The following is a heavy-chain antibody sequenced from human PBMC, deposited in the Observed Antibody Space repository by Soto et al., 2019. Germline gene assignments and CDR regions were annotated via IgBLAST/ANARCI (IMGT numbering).Heavy chain of an antibody. CDR2: IYQSGST. V-gene: IGHV4-30-2*01. J-gene: IGHJ6*02. CDR1: GVSISSDGYS. Sequence: QPQLQESGSGLVKPSQTLSLTCAVSGVSISSDGYSWSWIRQPPGKGLEWIGFIYQSGSTYYNPSLKSRGTMSVDRSKNQFSLKLTSVTAADTAVYYCARAYYDFWTSYHYGMDVWGQGTTVTVSS. D-gene: IGHD3-3*01. CDR3: ARAYYDFWTSYHYGMDV.